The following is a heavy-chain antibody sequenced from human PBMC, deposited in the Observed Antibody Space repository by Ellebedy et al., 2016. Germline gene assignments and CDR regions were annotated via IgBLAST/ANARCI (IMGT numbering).Heavy chain of an antibody. Sequence: ASVTVSCKASGYTFSDYFMHWVRQAPGHGLEWMAWINPNSGGTKYAQQFQGRVTLTRDTSINTAYMELSSLRSDDTAVYYCTRGFSIAVAGNWFDPWGQGTLVTVSS. CDR3: TRGFSIAVAGNWFDP. CDR2: INPNSGGT. J-gene: IGHJ5*02. V-gene: IGHV1-2*02. D-gene: IGHD6-19*01. CDR1: GYTFSDYF.